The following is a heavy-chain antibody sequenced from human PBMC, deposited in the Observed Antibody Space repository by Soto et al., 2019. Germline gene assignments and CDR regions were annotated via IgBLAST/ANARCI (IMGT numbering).Heavy chain of an antibody. CDR3: AKEVGVRGVSIFDY. Sequence: GGSLRLSCAASGFTFSTYGMTWVRQAPGKGLEWVSGTSASGGNTYYADSVKGRFTISRDNSKNTLYLQMNSLRAEDTAVYYCAKEVGVRGVSIFDYWGHGTLVTVSS. V-gene: IGHV3-23*01. D-gene: IGHD3-10*01. J-gene: IGHJ4*01. CDR2: TSASGGNT. CDR1: GFTFSTYG.